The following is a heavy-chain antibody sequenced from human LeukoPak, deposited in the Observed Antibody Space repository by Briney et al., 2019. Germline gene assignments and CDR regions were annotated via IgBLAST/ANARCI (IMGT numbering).Heavy chain of an antibody. D-gene: IGHD3-22*01. V-gene: IGHV1-24*01. CDR1: GYTLTELS. Sequence: ASVKVSCKVSGYTLTELSMHWVRQAPGKGLEWMGGFDPEDGETVYAQKFQGRVTMTEDTSTDTAYMELSSLRSEDTAVYYCATVWGVITNFDSWGQGTLVTVSS. CDR3: ATVWGVITNFDS. J-gene: IGHJ4*02. CDR2: FDPEDGET.